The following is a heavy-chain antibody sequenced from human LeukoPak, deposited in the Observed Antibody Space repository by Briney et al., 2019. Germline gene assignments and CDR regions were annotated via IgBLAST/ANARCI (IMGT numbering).Heavy chain of an antibody. J-gene: IGHJ4*02. CDR3: ARDLGIAAAGTRAGEFDY. Sequence: AGGSLRLSCAASGFTFSSYGMHWVRQAPGKGLEWVSSISSSSSYIYYADSVKGRFTISRDNAKSSLYLQMNSLRAEDTAVYYCARDLGIAAAGTRAGEFDYWGQGTLVTVSS. CDR1: GFTFSSYG. CDR2: ISSSSSYI. D-gene: IGHD6-13*01. V-gene: IGHV3-21*01.